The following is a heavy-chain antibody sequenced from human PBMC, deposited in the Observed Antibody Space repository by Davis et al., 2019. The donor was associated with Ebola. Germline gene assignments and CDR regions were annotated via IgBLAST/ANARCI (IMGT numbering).Heavy chain of an antibody. CDR3: TREPARAV. J-gene: IGHJ6*04. CDR1: GGSVSGYY. Sequence: SETLSLTCTVSGGSVSGYYWSWIRQSAGKGLEWIGRIYSSGIITSTPSLRRRVTMSVDTSKTRFSLNLTSVTAADTAIYYCTREPARAVWGKGITVIVSS. V-gene: IGHV4-4*07. CDR2: IYSSGII.